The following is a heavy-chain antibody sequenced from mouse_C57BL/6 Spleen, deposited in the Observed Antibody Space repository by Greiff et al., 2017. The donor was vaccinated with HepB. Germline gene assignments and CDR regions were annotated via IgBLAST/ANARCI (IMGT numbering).Heavy chain of an antibody. J-gene: IGHJ2*01. CDR3: ARERYDYDGAYFDY. V-gene: IGHV5-16*01. CDR1: GFTFSDYY. CDR2: INYDGSST. D-gene: IGHD2-4*01. Sequence: EVKLVESEGGLVQPGRSMKLSCTASGFTFSDYYMAWVRQVPEKGLEWVANINYDGSSTYYLDSLKSRFIISRDNAKNILYLQMSSLKSEDTATYYCARERYDYDGAYFDYWGQGTTLTVSS.